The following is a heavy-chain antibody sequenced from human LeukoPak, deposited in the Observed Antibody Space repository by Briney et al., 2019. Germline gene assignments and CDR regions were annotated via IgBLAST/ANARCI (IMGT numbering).Heavy chain of an antibody. CDR3: ARDPNTYYYDSSGYYYYYYYYMDV. J-gene: IGHJ6*03. CDR1: GFTFSSYS. V-gene: IGHV3-21*01. D-gene: IGHD3-22*01. Sequence: GSLRLSCAASGFTFSSYSMNWVRQAPGKGLEWVSSISSSSSYIYYADSVKGRFTISRDNAKNSLYLQMNSLRAEDTAVYYCARDPNTYYYDSSGYYYYYYYYMDVWGKGTTVTVSS. CDR2: ISSSSSYI.